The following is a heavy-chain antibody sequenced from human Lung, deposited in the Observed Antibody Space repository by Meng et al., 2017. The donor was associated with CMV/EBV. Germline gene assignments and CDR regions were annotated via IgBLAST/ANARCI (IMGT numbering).Heavy chain of an antibody. CDR1: GYSFTSYW. J-gene: IGHJ3*02. CDR2: IYPGDSDT. V-gene: IGHV5-51*01. D-gene: IGHD3-16*01. Sequence: GESXKISCKGSGYSFTSYWIGWVRQMPGKGLEWMGVIYPGDSDTRYSPSFQGQVTISADKSISTAYLQWSSRKASDTAMYYCARWGYAGGDAFDIWGQGTMVTVSS. CDR3: ARWGYAGGDAFDI.